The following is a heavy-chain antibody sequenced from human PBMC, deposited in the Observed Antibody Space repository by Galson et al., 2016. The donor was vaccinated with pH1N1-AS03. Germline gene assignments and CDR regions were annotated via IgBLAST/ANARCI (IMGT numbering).Heavy chain of an antibody. CDR1: EYSFPNYW. CDR2: IYPGDSDT. CDR3: ARVRDATSWKYFFDY. J-gene: IGHJ4*02. D-gene: IGHD1-1*01. Sequence: EYSFPNYWIAWVRQMPGKGLEWVGLIYPGDSDTRYSPSFQGQVTFSADKSIDTAYLQWSSLQASDTALYYCARVRDATSWKYFFDYWGQGTLVTVSS. V-gene: IGHV5-51*01.